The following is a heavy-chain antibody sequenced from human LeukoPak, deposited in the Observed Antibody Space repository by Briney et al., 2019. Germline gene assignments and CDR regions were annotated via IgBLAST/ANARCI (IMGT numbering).Heavy chain of an antibody. CDR2: ISSGSRSI. V-gene: IGHV3-21*01. D-gene: IGHD2-21*01. CDR3: ARGELWIDY. J-gene: IGHJ4*02. Sequence: GGSLRLSCAACGFTFGDYSMNWVRQAPGKGLEWVSFISSGSRSILYADSVKGRFTISRDNAKNSMYLQMNTLRAEDTAVYYCARGELWIDYWGQGTLVTVSS. CDR1: GFTFGDYS.